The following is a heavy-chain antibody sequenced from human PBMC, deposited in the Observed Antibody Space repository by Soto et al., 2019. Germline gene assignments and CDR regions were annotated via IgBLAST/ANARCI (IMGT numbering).Heavy chain of an antibody. CDR1: GFTFSSYG. D-gene: IGHD6-13*01. CDR2: IWYDGSNK. V-gene: IGHV3-33*01. CDR3: ARDSSHXLAAAGIGPAYYFDY. J-gene: IGHJ4*02. Sequence: PXGSLRLSCAASGFTFSSYGMHWVRQAPGKGLEWVAVIWYDGSNKYYADSVKGRFTISRDKSKNTLYLQMNSLRAEDTAVYYCARDSSHXLAAAGIGPAYYFDYWGQRSLVTVSS.